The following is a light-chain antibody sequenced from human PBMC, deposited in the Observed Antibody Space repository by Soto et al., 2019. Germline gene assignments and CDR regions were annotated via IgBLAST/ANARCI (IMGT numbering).Light chain of an antibody. CDR2: AAS. Sequence: AIRMTQSPSSLSASTGDRVTITCRASQGISSYLAWYQQKPGKAPKLLIYAASTLQSGVPSRFSGSGSGTDFTLTISSLQPEDFATYYCQKYNSAPLTFGGGTKVDIK. CDR1: QGISSY. J-gene: IGKJ4*01. CDR3: QKYNSAPLT. V-gene: IGKV1-8*01.